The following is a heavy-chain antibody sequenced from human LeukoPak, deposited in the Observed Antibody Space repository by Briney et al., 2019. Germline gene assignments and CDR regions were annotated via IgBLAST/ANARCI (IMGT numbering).Heavy chain of an antibody. Sequence: SVKVSCKASGGTFSSYAISWVRQAPGQGLDWMGGIIPIFGTANYAQKFQGRVTITADESTSTAYMDLSSLRSEDTAVYYCARSNSVWYVEMYYYYGMDVWGQGTTVTVSS. CDR2: IIPIFGTA. D-gene: IGHD6-19*01. CDR3: ARSNSVWYVEMYYYYGMDV. J-gene: IGHJ6*02. CDR1: GGTFSSYA. V-gene: IGHV1-69*13.